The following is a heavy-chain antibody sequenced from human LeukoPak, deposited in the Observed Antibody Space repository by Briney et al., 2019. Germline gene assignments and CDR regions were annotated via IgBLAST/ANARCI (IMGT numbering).Heavy chain of an antibody. V-gene: IGHV3-33*01. CDR2: IWYDGSNK. Sequence: GGSLRLSCAASGFTFSSYGMHWVRQAPGKGLEWVAVIWYDGSNKYYADSVKGRFTISRDNSKNTLYLQMNSLRAEDTAVYYCARPEHYYDSMNWGQGTLVTVSS. CDR3: ARPEHYYDSMN. CDR1: GFTFSSYG. J-gene: IGHJ4*02. D-gene: IGHD3-22*01.